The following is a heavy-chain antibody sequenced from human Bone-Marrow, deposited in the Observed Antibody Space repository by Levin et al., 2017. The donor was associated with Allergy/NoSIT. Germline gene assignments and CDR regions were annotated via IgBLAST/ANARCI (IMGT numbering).Heavy chain of an antibody. CDR2: INESGSNK. Sequence: GGSLRLSCVVSGFTFSTYTMGWVRQAPGKGLEWVSDINESGSNKYYVDSVKGRFTISRDNSKNTLYLQMNSLRAEDTAVYYCAKAGSISYYDYWGQGTLVTVSS. V-gene: IGHV3-23*05. CDR3: AKAGSISYYDY. CDR1: GFTFSTYT. J-gene: IGHJ4*02. D-gene: IGHD5-18*01.